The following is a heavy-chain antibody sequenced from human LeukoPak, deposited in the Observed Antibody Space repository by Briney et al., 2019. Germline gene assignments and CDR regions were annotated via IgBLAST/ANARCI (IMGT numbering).Heavy chain of an antibody. CDR3: ARDQGYYDSSGPGG. CDR2: ISYDGSNK. Sequence: GGSLRLSCAASGFTFSSYAMHWVRQAPGKGPEWVAVISYDGSNKYYADSVKGRFTISRDNSKNTLYLQMNSLRAEDTAVYYCARDQGYYDSSGPGGWGQGTLVTVSS. D-gene: IGHD3-22*01. V-gene: IGHV3-30-3*01. J-gene: IGHJ4*02. CDR1: GFTFSSYA.